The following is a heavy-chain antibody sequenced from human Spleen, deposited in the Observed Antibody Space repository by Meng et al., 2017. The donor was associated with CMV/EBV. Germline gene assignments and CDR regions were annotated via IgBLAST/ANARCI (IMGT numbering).Heavy chain of an antibody. V-gene: IGHV4-34*01. CDR3: ARLRGSGYYR. J-gene: IGHJ5*02. D-gene: IGHD5-12*01. CDR2: INHSGST. Sequence: HVQLQQGGAGLLKPSETLSLTCAVYGGSFSGYYWSWIRQPPGKGLEWIGEINHSGSTNYNPSLKSRVTISVDTSKNQFSLKLSPVTAADTAVYYCARLRGSGYYRWGQGTLVTVSS. CDR1: GGSFSGYY.